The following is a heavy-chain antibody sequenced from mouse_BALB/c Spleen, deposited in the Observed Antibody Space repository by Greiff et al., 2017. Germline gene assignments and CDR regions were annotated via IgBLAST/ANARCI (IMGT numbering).Heavy chain of an antibody. CDR3: ARHHGNYGAMDY. J-gene: IGHJ4*01. Sequence: EVQLQESGGDLVKPGGSLKLSCAASGFTFSSYGMSWVRQTPDKRLEWVATISSGGSYTYYPDSVKGRFTISRDNAKNTLYLQMSSLKSEDTAMYYCARHHGNYGAMDYWGQGTSVTVSS. CDR2: ISSGGSYT. V-gene: IGHV5-6*01. CDR1: GFTFSSYG. D-gene: IGHD2-1*01.